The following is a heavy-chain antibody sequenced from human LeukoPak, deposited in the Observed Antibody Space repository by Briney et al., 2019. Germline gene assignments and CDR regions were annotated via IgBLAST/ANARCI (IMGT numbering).Heavy chain of an antibody. J-gene: IGHJ3*02. D-gene: IGHD3-3*01. CDR3: ARGSITVVPAFDI. CDR2: IYYSGSS. CDR1: GGSISTYY. Sequence: KPSETLSLTCTLSGGSISTYYWSWIRQPPGKGLEWIGYIYYSGSSGYNPSLKSRGTISVDTSKNQFSPKLSSVTAADTAVYYCARGSITVVPAFDIWGQGTMVTVSS. V-gene: IGHV4-59*12.